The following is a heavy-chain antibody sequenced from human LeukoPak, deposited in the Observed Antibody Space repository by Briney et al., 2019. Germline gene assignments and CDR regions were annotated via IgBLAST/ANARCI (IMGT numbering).Heavy chain of an antibody. CDR1: GGSISSYY. D-gene: IGHD5-24*01. J-gene: IGHJ4*02. CDR2: IYYSGST. V-gene: IGHV4-59*01. Sequence: SETLSLTCTVSGGSISSYYWSWIRQPPGKGLEWIGYIYYSGSTNYNPSLKSRVTISVDTSKNQFSLKLSSVTAADTAVYYCARTVATIPPESFDYWGQGTLVTVSS. CDR3: ARTVATIPPESFDY.